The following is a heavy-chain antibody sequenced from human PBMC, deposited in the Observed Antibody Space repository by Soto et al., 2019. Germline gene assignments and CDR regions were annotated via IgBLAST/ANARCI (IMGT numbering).Heavy chain of an antibody. Sequence: ETLSLTCTVSGGSINDFYWRWIRQPPGKGLEWIGYIYYSGSTDYNPSLKGRVTISVDTSKNQFSLKLRSVTAADTAVYYCARVGGVAARTFDYWGQGTLVTVSS. J-gene: IGHJ4*02. CDR2: IYYSGST. CDR3: ARVGGVAARTFDY. V-gene: IGHV4-59*01. CDR1: GGSINDFY. D-gene: IGHD6-6*01.